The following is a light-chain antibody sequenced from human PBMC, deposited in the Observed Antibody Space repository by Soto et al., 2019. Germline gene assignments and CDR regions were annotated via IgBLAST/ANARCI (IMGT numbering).Light chain of an antibody. Sequence: DIQMTQSPSSLSASVGDRVTITCRASRSINSYVNWYQQKPGKAPKLLIYAASNLQSGVPSRFSGSGSGTDFTLTISSLQPEDFTTYYCQQSYSTPWTFGQGTKVEIK. V-gene: IGKV1-39*01. CDR3: QQSYSTPWT. CDR2: AAS. J-gene: IGKJ1*01. CDR1: RSINSY.